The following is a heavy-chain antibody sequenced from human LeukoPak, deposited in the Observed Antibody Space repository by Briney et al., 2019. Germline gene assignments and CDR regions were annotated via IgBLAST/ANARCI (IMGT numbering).Heavy chain of an antibody. V-gene: IGHV1-2*04. D-gene: IGHD3-10*01. CDR2: INPNSGGT. CDR1: GYTFTGYY. J-gene: IGHJ6*02. CDR3: ARGLGGSGSYYKTYYGMDV. Sequence: GASVKVSCKASGYTFTGYYMHWVRQAPGQGLEWMGWINPNSGGTNYAQKFQGWVTMTRDTSISTAYMELSSLRSEDTAVYYCARGLGGSGSYYKTYYGMDVWGQGTTVTVSS.